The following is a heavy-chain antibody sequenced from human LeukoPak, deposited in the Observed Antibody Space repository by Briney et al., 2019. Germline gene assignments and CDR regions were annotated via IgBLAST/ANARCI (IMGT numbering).Heavy chain of an antibody. V-gene: IGHV1-2*02. D-gene: IGHD2-15*01. J-gene: IGHJ4*02. CDR1: GYTFSGYY. Sequence: VASVKVSCKASGYTFSGYYMHWVRQAPGQGLEWMGWINPNSGGTNYAQKFQGRVTMTRDTSISTAYMELSRLRSDDTAVYYCARDRGYCSGGSRQNFDYWGQGTLATVSS. CDR3: ARDRGYCSGGSRQNFDY. CDR2: INPNSGGT.